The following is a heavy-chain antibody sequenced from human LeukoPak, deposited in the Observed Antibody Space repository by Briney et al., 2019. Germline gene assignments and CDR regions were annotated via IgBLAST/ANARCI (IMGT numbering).Heavy chain of an antibody. CDR2: INHSGST. CDR1: GGSFSGYY. V-gene: IGHV4-34*01. CDR3: TTVKRGWSYKPREYYYYYMDV. Sequence: SETLSLTCAVYGGSFSGYYWSWIRQPPGKGLEWIGEINHSGSTNYNPSLKSRVTISVDTSKNQFSLKLSSVTAADTAVYYCTTVKRGWSYKPREYYYYYMDVWGKGTTVTVSS. J-gene: IGHJ6*03. D-gene: IGHD1-26*01.